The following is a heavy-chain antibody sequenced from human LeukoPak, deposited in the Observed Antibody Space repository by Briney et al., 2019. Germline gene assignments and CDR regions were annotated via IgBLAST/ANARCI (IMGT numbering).Heavy chain of an antibody. J-gene: IGHJ6*03. V-gene: IGHV4-34*01. D-gene: IGHD3-3*01. CDR2: INHSGST. CDR1: GGSFSGYY. Sequence: PSETLSLTCAVYGGSFSGYYWSWIRQPPGKGLEWIGEINHSGSTNYNPSLKSRVAISEDTSKNQFSLKLSSVTAADTAVYYCARGSNFWSGYYRGYYYYMDVWGKGTTVTVSS. CDR3: ARGSNFWSGYYRGYYYYMDV.